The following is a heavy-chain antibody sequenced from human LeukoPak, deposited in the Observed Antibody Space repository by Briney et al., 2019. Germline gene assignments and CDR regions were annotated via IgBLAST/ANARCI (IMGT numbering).Heavy chain of an antibody. CDR1: GFTFSSYG. J-gene: IGHJ4*02. D-gene: IGHD1-26*01. CDR2: IWYGGSNK. Sequence: GGSLRLSCAASGFTFSSYGMHWVRQAPGKGLEWVAVIWYGGSNKYYADSVKGRFTISRDNSKNTLYLQMNSLRAEDTAVYYCAKMGYSGSYWAHFDYWGQGTLVTVSS. CDR3: AKMGYSGSYWAHFDY. V-gene: IGHV3-30*02.